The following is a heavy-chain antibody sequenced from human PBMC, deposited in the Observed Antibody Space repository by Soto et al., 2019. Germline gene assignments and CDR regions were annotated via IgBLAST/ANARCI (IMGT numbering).Heavy chain of an antibody. Sequence: PGGSLRLSCAASGFTFSSYGMHWVRQAPGKGLEWVAVIWYDGSNKYYADSVKGRFTISRDNSKNTLYLQMNSLRAEDTAVYYCARDSIAAAGLDYYYYYGMAVWGQGTTVTVSS. CDR3: ARDSIAAAGLDYYYYYGMAV. V-gene: IGHV3-33*01. CDR2: IWYDGSNK. D-gene: IGHD6-13*01. J-gene: IGHJ6*02. CDR1: GFTFSSYG.